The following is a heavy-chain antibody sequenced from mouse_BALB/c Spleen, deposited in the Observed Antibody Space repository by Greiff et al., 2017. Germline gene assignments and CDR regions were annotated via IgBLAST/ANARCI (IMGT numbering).Heavy chain of an antibody. CDR2: IRNKANGYTT. J-gene: IGHJ2*01. CDR1: GFTFTDYY. V-gene: IGHV7-3*02. Sequence: EVQGVESGGGLVQPGGSLRLSCATSGFTFTDYYMSWVRQPPGKALEWLGFIRNKANGYTTEYSASVKGRFTISRDNSQSILYLQMNTLRAEDSATYYCAGDDYDGFDYWGQGTTLTVSS. D-gene: IGHD2-4*01. CDR3: AGDDYDGFDY.